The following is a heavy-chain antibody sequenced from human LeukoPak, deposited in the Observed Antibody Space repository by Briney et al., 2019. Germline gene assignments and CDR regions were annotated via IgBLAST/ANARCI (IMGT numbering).Heavy chain of an antibody. V-gene: IGHV4-61*02. D-gene: IGHD5-12*01. CDR1: GGSITSGTYY. Sequence: SQTLSLTCTVSGGSITSGTYYWTWIRQPAGKGLEWIGRIYASGSTNYNPSLKGRVTMSVDTSKNQFSLKLSSVTAADTAVYYCARALYNDYDYDFDYWGQGTLVTVSS. CDR3: ARALYNDYDYDFDY. CDR2: IYASGST. J-gene: IGHJ4*02.